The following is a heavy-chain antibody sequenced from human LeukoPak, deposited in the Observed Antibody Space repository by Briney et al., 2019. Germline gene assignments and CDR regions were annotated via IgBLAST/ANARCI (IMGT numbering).Heavy chain of an antibody. CDR1: GFTFSDYY. J-gene: IGHJ3*01. V-gene: IGHV3-11*01. CDR2: ISSSGSST. CDR3: AREGRVTYYSDSSATSEAFDL. D-gene: IGHD3-22*01. Sequence: NPGGSLRLSCAASGFTFSDYYMSCIRQAPGKGLEWVSSISSSGSSTYYADSVKGRFTISRDNTKNSLYLQMNSLRAEDTAVYYCAREGRVTYYSDSSATSEAFDLWGQGTMVTVSS.